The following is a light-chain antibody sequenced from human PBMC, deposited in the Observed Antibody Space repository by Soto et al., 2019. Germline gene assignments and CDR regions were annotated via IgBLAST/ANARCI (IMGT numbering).Light chain of an antibody. V-gene: IGKV1-5*03. CDR2: EAS. CDR1: QSISGW. Sequence: DIQMTQSPSTLSASVGDRVTITCRSSQSISGWLAWYQQKLGNSPKLLIYEASSLESGVPSRVSGSGSGTEFTLTINRLQPDDFAPYYCQQYNTYFRTCGQGTKLEIK. J-gene: IGKJ2*01. CDR3: QQYNTYFRT.